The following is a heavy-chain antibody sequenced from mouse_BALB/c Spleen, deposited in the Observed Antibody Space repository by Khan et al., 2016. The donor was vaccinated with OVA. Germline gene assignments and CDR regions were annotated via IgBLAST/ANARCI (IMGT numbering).Heavy chain of an antibody. V-gene: IGHV3-2*02. D-gene: IGHD2-4*01. CDR3: ARKDYYDYDPFPY. Sequence: EVQLQESGPGLVKPSQSLSLTCTVTGYSITSEYAWNWLRQFPGNKLEWMGYINYSGNTRFNPSLKSRTFITRDSSKNQFLLQLNSVTTEDTATYYCARKDYYDYDPFPYWGQGTLVTVSA. CDR2: INYSGNT. J-gene: IGHJ3*01. CDR1: GYSITSEYA.